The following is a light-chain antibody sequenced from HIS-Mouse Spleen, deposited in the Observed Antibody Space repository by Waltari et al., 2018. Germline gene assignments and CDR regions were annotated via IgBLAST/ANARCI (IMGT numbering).Light chain of an antibody. Sequence: SYELTQPPSVSVSPGQTARITCSGDALPKKYAYWYQQKSGQAPVLVIYEDSKRPSGIPERFSGSSPGTMATSTISGAQVEDEADYYCYSTDSSGNHRVFGGGTKLTVL. CDR2: EDS. V-gene: IGLV3-10*01. J-gene: IGLJ2*01. CDR1: ALPKKY. CDR3: YSTDSSGNHRV.